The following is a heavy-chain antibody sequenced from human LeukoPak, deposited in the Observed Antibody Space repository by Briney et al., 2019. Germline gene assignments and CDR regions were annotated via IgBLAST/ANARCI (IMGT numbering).Heavy chain of an antibody. CDR2: GSHSGST. CDR3: ARERTPAIDTDEKYFFDY. V-gene: IGHV4-38-2*02. CDR1: GYSIGSGYF. J-gene: IGHJ4*02. D-gene: IGHD2-2*02. Sequence: SETLSLTCTVSGYSIGSGYFWAWIRQPPGKGLEWIATGSHSGSTFYNPSLKSRVTISIDTSKNQFSLRLTSVTAADTAVYYCARERTPAIDTDEKYFFDYWGQGTLVTVSS.